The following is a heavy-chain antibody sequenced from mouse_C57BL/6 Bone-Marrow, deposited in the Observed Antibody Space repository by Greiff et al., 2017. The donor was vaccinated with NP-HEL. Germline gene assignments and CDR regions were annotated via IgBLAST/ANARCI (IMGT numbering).Heavy chain of an antibody. D-gene: IGHD1-1*01. V-gene: IGHV1-55*01. CDR3: ARERIAVVATDYYAMEY. J-gene: IGHJ4*01. CDR2: IYPGSGST. Sequence: QVQLQQPGAELVKPGASVKMSCKASGYTFTSYWITWVKQRPGQGLEWIGDIYPGSGSTNYNEKFKSKATLTVDPSSSTAYMQLSSLTSEDSAVYYCARERIAVVATDYYAMEYWGEGTSETVSS. CDR1: GYTFTSYW.